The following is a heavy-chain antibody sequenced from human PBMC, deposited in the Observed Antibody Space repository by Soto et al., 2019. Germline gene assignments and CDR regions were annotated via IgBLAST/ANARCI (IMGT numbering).Heavy chain of an antibody. CDR2: ISSSGSTI. V-gene: IGHV3-11*01. Sequence: QVQLVESGGGLVKPGGSLRLSCGASGFTFSDYYMSWIRQAPGKGLAWVSNISSSGSTIDYADSVKGRFTISRDNAKSSLYLQMNSLRAEETAVYYCARARGTNWYFDLWGRGTLVTVSS. CDR3: ARARGTNWYFDL. J-gene: IGHJ2*01. CDR1: GFTFSDYY. D-gene: IGHD3-16*01.